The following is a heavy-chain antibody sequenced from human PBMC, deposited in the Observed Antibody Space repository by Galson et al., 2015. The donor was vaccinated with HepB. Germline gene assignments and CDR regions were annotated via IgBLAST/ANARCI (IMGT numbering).Heavy chain of an antibody. CDR3: ARGRRDYSNYVYMDV. Sequence: TLSLTCTVSGGSISSGSYYWSWIRQPAGKGLEWIGRIYTSGSTNYNPSLKSRVTMSVDTSKNQFSLKLSSVTAADTAVYYCARGRRDYSNYVYMDVWGKGTTDTVSS. J-gene: IGHJ6*03. CDR1: GGSISSGSYY. D-gene: IGHD4-11*01. V-gene: IGHV4-61*02. CDR2: IYTSGST.